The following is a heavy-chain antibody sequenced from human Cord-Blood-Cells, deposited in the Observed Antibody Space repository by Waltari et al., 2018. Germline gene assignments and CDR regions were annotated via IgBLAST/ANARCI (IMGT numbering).Heavy chain of an antibody. D-gene: IGHD1-26*01. Sequence: QVQLVQSGAEVKKPGASVKVSCKASGYTFTSYGISWVRQAPGQGLEWMGWISPYNGNTNYAQKLQGRVTMTTDTSTSTAYMELRSLRSDDTAVYYCASGGRWELLTLLDDYYGMDVWGQGTTVTVSS. CDR1: GYTFTSYG. CDR3: ASGGRWELLTLLDDYYGMDV. J-gene: IGHJ6*01. CDR2: ISPYNGNT. V-gene: IGHV1-18*01.